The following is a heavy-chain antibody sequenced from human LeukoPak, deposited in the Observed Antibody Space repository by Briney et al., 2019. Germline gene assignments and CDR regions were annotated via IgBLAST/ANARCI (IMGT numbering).Heavy chain of an antibody. CDR1: GGSISSSNW. V-gene: IGHV4-4*02. CDR3: ARVAGRLLWFGELRWFDP. Sequence: SGTLSLTCAVSGGSISSSNWWSWVRQPPGKGLEWIGSIYYSGSTYYNPSLKSRVTISVDTSKNQFSLKLSSVTAADTAVYYCARVAGRLLWFGELRWFDPGAREPWSPSPQ. CDR2: IYYSGST. D-gene: IGHD3-10*01. J-gene: IGHJ5*02.